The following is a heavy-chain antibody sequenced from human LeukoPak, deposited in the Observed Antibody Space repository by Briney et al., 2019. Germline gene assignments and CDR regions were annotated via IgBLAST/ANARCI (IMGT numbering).Heavy chain of an antibody. V-gene: IGHV4-59*12. J-gene: IGHJ5*02. CDR2: IFYSGST. CDR3: ARDSAFPYCSSTSCSNWFDP. D-gene: IGHD2-2*01. CDR1: GDSISNYY. Sequence: SETLSLTCTVSGDSISNYYWSWIRQPPGKGLEWIGYIFYSGSTNYNPSLKSRVTISVDTSKNQFSLKLSSVTAADTAVYYCARDSAFPYCSSTSCSNWFDPWGQGTLVTVSS.